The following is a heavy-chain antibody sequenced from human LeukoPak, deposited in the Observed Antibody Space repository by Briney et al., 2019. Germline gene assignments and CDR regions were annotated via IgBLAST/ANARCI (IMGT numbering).Heavy chain of an antibody. Sequence: PSETLSLTCTVSGGSISSYYWSWIRQPAGKGLEWIGRIYTSGSTNYNPSLKSRVTISVDTSKNQFSLKLSSVTAADTAVYYCAREGYYGSGSYYNLEMYYYMDVWGKGTTVTISS. D-gene: IGHD3-10*01. CDR1: GGSISSYY. J-gene: IGHJ6*03. CDR2: IYTSGST. V-gene: IGHV4-4*07. CDR3: AREGYYGSGSYYNLEMYYYMDV.